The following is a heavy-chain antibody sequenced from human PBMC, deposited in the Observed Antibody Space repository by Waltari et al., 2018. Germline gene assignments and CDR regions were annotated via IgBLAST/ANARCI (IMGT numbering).Heavy chain of an antibody. CDR3: ARDRDWAIDY. CDR1: GFSISTNH. V-gene: IGHV3-48*04. Sequence: MQLVESGGGLVQPGGSLRLSCAASGFSISTNHMNWVRQAPGKGPEWVAYIHITSEIHYPDSVKGRFTVSKDNDENSLYLQMNSLRIEDTAVYYCARDRDWAIDYWGQGALVTVSS. CDR2: IHITSEI. D-gene: IGHD3-9*01. J-gene: IGHJ4*02.